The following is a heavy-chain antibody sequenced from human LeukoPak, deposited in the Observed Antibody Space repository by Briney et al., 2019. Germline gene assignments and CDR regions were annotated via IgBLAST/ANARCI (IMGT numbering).Heavy chain of an antibody. Sequence: GGSLRLSCAASGFTFSSYAMSWVRQAPGKGLEWASAISGSGGSTYYADSVKGRFTISRDNSKNTLYLQMNSLRAEDTAVYYCAKVRYDFWSGSALYYFDYWGQGTLVTVSS. J-gene: IGHJ4*02. CDR3: AKVRYDFWSGSALYYFDY. CDR2: ISGSGGST. D-gene: IGHD3-3*01. CDR1: GFTFSSYA. V-gene: IGHV3-23*01.